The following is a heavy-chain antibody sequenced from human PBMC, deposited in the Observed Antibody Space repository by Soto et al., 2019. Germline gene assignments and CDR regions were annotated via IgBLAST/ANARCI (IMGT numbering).Heavy chain of an antibody. CDR1: GFTFSDSG. J-gene: IGHJ5*01. Sequence: QVQLVESGGGVVQPGRSLRLTCAASGFTFSDSGMHWVRQAPGKGLEWVALVSNDGNRKYYADSVKGRFTISRDNFQNNLYLAMNRLRAEDQAVYLFARLVCGSMVDKSCKYDSLGPGTLVTVSS. CDR2: VSNDGNRK. V-gene: IGHV3-30*03. CDR3: ARLVCGSMVDKSCKYDS. D-gene: IGHD3-10*01.